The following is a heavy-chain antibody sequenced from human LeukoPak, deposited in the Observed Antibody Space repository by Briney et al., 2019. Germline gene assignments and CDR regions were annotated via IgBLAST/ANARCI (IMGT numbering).Heavy chain of an antibody. CDR3: ARVPHITLVRGVSYGMDV. V-gene: IGHV1-8*01. CDR2: MNPNSGNT. D-gene: IGHD3-10*01. J-gene: IGHJ6*02. CDR1: GYTFTSYD. Sequence: ASVKVSCKASGYTFTSYDINWVRQATGQGLEWMGWMNPNSGNTGYAQKFQGRVIMTRNTSISTAYMELSSLRSEDTAVYYCARVPHITLVRGVSYGMDVWGQGTTVTVSS.